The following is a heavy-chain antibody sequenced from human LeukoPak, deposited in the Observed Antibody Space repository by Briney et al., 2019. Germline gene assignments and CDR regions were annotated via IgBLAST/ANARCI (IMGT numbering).Heavy chain of an antibody. D-gene: IGHD3-3*01. CDR1: GFTFSSYA. CDR3: ARDRYDFWSGYYHTYYYYGMDV. J-gene: IGHJ6*02. Sequence: GGSLRLSCAASGFTFSSYAMSWVRQAPGKGLEWVSYISSSSSTIYYADSVKGRFTISRDNAKNSLYLQMNSLRAEDTAVYYCARDRYDFWSGYYHTYYYYGMDVWGQGTTVTVSS. CDR2: ISSSSSTI. V-gene: IGHV3-48*01.